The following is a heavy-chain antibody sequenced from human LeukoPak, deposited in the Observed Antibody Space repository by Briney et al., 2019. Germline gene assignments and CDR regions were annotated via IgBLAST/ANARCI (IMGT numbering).Heavy chain of an antibody. Sequence: SETLSLTCTVSGGSIRSYYWSWIRQPAGKGLEWIGRIYTSGSTNYNPSLKSRVTMSVDTSKNQFSLKLSSVTAADTAVYYCARVDSSGWYSKLDVWGQGTTVTVSS. J-gene: IGHJ6*02. V-gene: IGHV4-4*07. CDR3: ARVDSSGWYSKLDV. CDR2: IYTSGST. D-gene: IGHD6-19*01. CDR1: GGSIRSYY.